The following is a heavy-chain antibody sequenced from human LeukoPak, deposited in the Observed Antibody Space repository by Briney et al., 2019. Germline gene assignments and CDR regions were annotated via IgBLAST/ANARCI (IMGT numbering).Heavy chain of an antibody. J-gene: IGHJ4*02. CDR1: GFTFNSHA. Sequence: GGSLRLSCEASGFTFNSHAMSWVRQSPGKGLEWVSAISDSGARTYYADSVKGRFTISRDNSKNTLYLQMDSLSAEDTAVYYCVKVDTWGQGTLVTVSS. V-gene: IGHV3-23*01. CDR3: VKVDT. D-gene: IGHD5-18*01. CDR2: ISDSGART.